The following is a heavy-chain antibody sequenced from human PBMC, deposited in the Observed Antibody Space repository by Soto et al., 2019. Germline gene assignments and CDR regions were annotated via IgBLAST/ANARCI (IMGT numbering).Heavy chain of an antibody. CDR2: IIPISGTA. CDR3: ARAGAMATITKDPSPYTWFDP. Sequence: QVQLVQSGAEVKKPGSSVKVSCKASGGTFSSYAISWVRQAPGQGLEWMGGIIPISGTANYAQEFPGRVTITADESTSTAYMELSSLRSEDTAVYYCARAGAMATITKDPSPYTWFDPWGQGTLVTVSS. V-gene: IGHV1-69*01. D-gene: IGHD5-12*01. J-gene: IGHJ5*02. CDR1: GGTFSSYA.